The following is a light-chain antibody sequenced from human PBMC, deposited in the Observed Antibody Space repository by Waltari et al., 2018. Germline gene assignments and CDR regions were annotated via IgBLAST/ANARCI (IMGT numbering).Light chain of an antibody. Sequence: QLVLTQSPSASASLGASVKLTCTLSSGHSSNVIAWLQQRPEKGPRYLMKVNSDGSHNKGDEIPYRFSGSSSGAERYLTSSSLQSEDEGDYYCQTGGHGTWVFGGGTKLTVL. CDR3: QTGGHGTWV. J-gene: IGLJ3*02. CDR2: VNSDGSH. V-gene: IGLV4-69*01. CDR1: SGHSSNV.